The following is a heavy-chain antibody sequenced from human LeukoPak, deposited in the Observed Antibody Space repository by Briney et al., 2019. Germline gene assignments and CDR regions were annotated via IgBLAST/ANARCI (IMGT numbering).Heavy chain of an antibody. CDR1: GFTFSSYA. CDR2: ISGSGGST. J-gene: IGHJ4*02. CDR3: AKGPGGPVVILTNYFDY. D-gene: IGHD3-22*01. Sequence: PGGSLRLSCAASGFTFSSYAMSWVRQAPGKGPEWVSAISGSGGSTYYADSVKGRFTISRDNSKNTLYLQMNSLRAEDTAVYYCAKGPGGPVVILTNYFDYWGQGTLVTVSS. V-gene: IGHV3-23*01.